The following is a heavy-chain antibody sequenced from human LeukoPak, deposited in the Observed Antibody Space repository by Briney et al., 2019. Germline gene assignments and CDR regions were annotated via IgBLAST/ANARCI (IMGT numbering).Heavy chain of an antibody. D-gene: IGHD6-19*01. V-gene: IGHV1-46*01. CDR1: GYTFTSYY. Sequence: ASVKVSCKASGYTFTSYYMHWVRQAPGQGLEWMGIINPSGGSTSYAQKFQGRVTMTRNTSISTAYMELSSLRSEDTAVYYCARAPSVAGPPYYYMDVWGKGTTVTISS. J-gene: IGHJ6*03. CDR2: INPSGGST. CDR3: ARAPSVAGPPYYYMDV.